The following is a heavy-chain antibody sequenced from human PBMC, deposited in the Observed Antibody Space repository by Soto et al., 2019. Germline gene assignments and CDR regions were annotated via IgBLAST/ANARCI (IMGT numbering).Heavy chain of an antibody. CDR3: ARGSRTLHP. CDR2: MNPSSGNT. J-gene: IGHJ5*02. CDR1: VYAYTIDD. Sequence: VSVKVSCKASVYAYTIDDGNRVRQATGQGLEWLGWMNPSSGNTGYAQKFQGRVTMTRNTSINTAYMELSSLMSDDTAVYFCARGSRTLHPWGQGTLVTVS. V-gene: IGHV1-8*01.